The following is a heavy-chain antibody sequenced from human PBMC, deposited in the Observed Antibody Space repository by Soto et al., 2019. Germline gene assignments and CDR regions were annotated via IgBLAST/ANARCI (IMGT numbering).Heavy chain of an antibody. Sequence: PSETLSLTCTVSGASISSSTYYWGWIRQPPGKGLEWIGTIYYSGSTYYNPSLKSRVTMSVDTSTNQFSLRLSSVTAADTAVYYCARQEVGTMVRGVIMKSPLGGMDVWGQGTTVTV. D-gene: IGHD3-10*01. J-gene: IGHJ6*02. CDR1: GASISSSTYY. V-gene: IGHV4-39*01. CDR2: IYYSGST. CDR3: ARQEVGTMVRGVIMKSPLGGMDV.